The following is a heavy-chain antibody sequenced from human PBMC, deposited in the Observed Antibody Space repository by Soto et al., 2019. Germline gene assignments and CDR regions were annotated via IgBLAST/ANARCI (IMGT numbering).Heavy chain of an antibody. Sequence: PGGSLRLSCAASGFTFSNAWMSWVRQAPGKGLEWVGRIKSKTDGGTTDYAAPVKGRFTISRDDSKNTLYLQMNSLKTEDTAVYYCTTDLSGPDIVVVPAADYYYYGMDVWGQGTTVTVSS. V-gene: IGHV3-15*01. J-gene: IGHJ6*02. CDR2: IKSKTDGGTT. CDR3: TTDLSGPDIVVVPAADYYYYGMDV. CDR1: GFTFSNAW. D-gene: IGHD2-2*01.